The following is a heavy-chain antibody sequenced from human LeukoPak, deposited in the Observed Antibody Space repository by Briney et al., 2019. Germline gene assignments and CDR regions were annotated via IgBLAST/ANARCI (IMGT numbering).Heavy chain of an antibody. CDR3: ARWAGVTDQ. Sequence: GGSLRLSCAASGFTFENYWMSWVRQVPRKGPEWVANIKQDGSVEHYLDSVKGRFTISRDNAKNSLFLQMDSLIAEDTAVYYCARWAGVTDQWGQGTLVTVSS. D-gene: IGHD5-18*01. CDR1: GFTFENYW. V-gene: IGHV3-7*01. J-gene: IGHJ4*02. CDR2: IKQDGSVE.